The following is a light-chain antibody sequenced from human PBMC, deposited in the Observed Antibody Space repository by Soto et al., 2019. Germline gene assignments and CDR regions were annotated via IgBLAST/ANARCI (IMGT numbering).Light chain of an antibody. J-gene: IGLJ1*01. Sequence: QSALTQPRSVSGSPGQSVTISCTGTSSDVGGHNYVSWYQQHPGKAPKLMIYDVSKRPSGVPDRFPGSKSGNTASLTISGLQAEDEADYYCCSYAGSYTYVFGTGTKVTVL. CDR1: SSDVGGHNY. CDR3: CSYAGSYTYV. V-gene: IGLV2-11*01. CDR2: DVS.